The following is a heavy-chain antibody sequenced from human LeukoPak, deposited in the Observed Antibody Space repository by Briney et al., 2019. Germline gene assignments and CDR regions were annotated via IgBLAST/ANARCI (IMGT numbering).Heavy chain of an antibody. J-gene: IGHJ4*02. Sequence: GGSLRLSCAGAGFIFSNYGMSWVRQAPGKGLEWVSAISGSGGSTYYADSVKGRFTISRDNSKNTLFLQMNSLRAEDTAVYYCAKGRGFRVWDPWDNWGQGTLITVSS. CDR3: AKGRGFRVWDPWDN. CDR2: ISGSGGST. CDR1: GFIFSNYG. V-gene: IGHV3-23*01. D-gene: IGHD3-16*01.